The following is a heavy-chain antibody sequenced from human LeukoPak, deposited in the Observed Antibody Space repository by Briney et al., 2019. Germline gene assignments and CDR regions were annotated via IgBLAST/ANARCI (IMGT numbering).Heavy chain of an antibody. CDR2: IYPGDSDT. CDR3: ARRRITTGDAFDI. V-gene: IGHV5-51*01. CDR1: GYIFTSYW. J-gene: IGHJ3*02. D-gene: IGHD4-17*01. Sequence: GESLKISCKGSGYIFTSYWIGWVRQMPGKGLEWMGIIYPGDSDTRYSPSVQGQVTISADKSISTAYLQWSSLKASDTAMYYCARRRITTGDAFDIWGQGTMVTVSS.